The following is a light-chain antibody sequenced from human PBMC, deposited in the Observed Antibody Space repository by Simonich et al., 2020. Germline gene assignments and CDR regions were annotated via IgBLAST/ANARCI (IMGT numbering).Light chain of an antibody. Sequence: SYELTQPPSVSVSPGQTARITCSGDALPKQYAYWYQQKPGQAPVLVIYKDSERPSGIPERFSGASSGTTVTLTISGVQAEDEDDYYCQSADSSGTIVFGGGTKLTVL. CDR1: ALPKQY. J-gene: IGLJ2*01. CDR2: KDS. V-gene: IGLV3-25*03. CDR3: QSADSSGTIV.